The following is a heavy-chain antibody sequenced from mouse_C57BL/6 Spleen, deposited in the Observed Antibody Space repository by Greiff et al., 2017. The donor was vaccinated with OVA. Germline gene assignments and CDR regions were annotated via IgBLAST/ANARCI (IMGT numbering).Heavy chain of an antibody. CDR3: TTGGNDAMDY. Sequence: EVQLQQSGAELVRPGASVKLSCTASGFNIKDDYMHWVKQRPEQGLEWIGWIDPENGDTEYASKFQGKATITADTSSNTAYLQLSSLTSEDTAVYYCTTGGNDAMDYWGQGTSVTVSS. CDR2: IDPENGDT. CDR1: GFNIKDDY. V-gene: IGHV14-4*01. J-gene: IGHJ4*01. D-gene: IGHD2-1*01.